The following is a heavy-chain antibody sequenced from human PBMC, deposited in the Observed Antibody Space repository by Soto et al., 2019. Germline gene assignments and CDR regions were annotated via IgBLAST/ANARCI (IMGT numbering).Heavy chain of an antibody. CDR3: ARSMMVRGVLFDL. Sequence: ESGGGLIQPGGSLRLSCEVSGFSVSGNYMSWVRQAPGKGLDWVSVIYIGGSRYYADSVRGRFTISRDESQNTLYLQMNNLRAEATAVYYCARSMMVRGVLFDLWGRGSLVSVSS. V-gene: IGHV3-53*01. D-gene: IGHD3-10*01. J-gene: IGHJ2*01. CDR1: GFSVSGNY. CDR2: IYIGGSR.